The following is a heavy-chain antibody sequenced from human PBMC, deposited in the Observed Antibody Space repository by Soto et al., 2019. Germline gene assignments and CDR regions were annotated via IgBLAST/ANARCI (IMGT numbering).Heavy chain of an antibody. V-gene: IGHV3-30*18. J-gene: IGHJ5*02. Sequence: GGSLRLSCADSGFTFSSYGMHWVRQAPGKGLEWVAVISYDGSNKYYADSVKGRFTISRDNSKNTLYLQMNSLRAEDTAVYYCAKDAYDSSGYPEAWGQGTLVTVSS. D-gene: IGHD3-22*01. CDR3: AKDAYDSSGYPEA. CDR1: GFTFSSYG. CDR2: ISYDGSNK.